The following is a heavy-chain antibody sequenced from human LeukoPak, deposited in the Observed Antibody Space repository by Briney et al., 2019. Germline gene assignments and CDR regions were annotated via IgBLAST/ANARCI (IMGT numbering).Heavy chain of an antibody. D-gene: IGHD3-16*02. CDR1: GYTVTSYD. CDR2: MNANSGNT. J-gene: IGHJ5*02. Sequence: GASVKVSCKASGYTVTSYDINWGRQATGQGLEWMGGMNANSGNTGYAQNFQGKVTITRNTSISTAYMELSSLRSPDTAVYYCARGGYDYVWGSYRRTNWFDPWGQGPLVTVSS. V-gene: IGHV1-8*01. CDR3: ARGGYDYVWGSYRRTNWFDP.